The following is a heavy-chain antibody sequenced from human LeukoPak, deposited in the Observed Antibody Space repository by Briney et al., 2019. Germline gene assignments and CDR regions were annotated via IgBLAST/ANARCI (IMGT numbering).Heavy chain of an antibody. CDR1: GGSIGSYY. D-gene: IGHD1-26*01. J-gene: IGHJ4*02. CDR2: IYYSGST. CDR3: ARGSYPVDY. V-gene: IGHV4-59*01. Sequence: PSETLSLTCTVSGGSIGSYYWSWLRQPPGKGLEWIGYIYYSGSTNYNPSLKSRVTISVDRSKNQFSLKLSSVTAADTAVYYCARGSYPVDYWGQGTLVTVSS.